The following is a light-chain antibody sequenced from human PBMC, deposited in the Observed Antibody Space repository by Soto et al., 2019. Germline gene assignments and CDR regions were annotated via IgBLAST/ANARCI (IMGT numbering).Light chain of an antibody. CDR3: QQYSTYTPRT. CDR1: QSISIW. Sequence: DIQMTQSPSTLSASVGDRVTITCRASQSISIWLAWYQQKPGKAPKILICKASSLESGVPSRFSGSGSGTEFTLTISSLQPDDFATYYCQQYSTYTPRTFGQGTKVEIK. J-gene: IGKJ1*01. CDR2: KAS. V-gene: IGKV1-5*03.